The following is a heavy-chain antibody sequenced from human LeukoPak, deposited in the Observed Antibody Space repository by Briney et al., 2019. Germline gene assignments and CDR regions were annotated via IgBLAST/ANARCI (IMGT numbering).Heavy chain of an antibody. V-gene: IGHV3-15*01. D-gene: IGHD6-13*01. Sequence: GGSLRLSCAASGFTFSNAWMSWVRQAPGKGLEWVGRIKSKTDGGTTDYAAPVKGRFTISRDDSKNTLYLQMNSLKTEDTAVYYCTTSSFIAAADFDYWGQGTLVIVSS. CDR2: IKSKTDGGTT. J-gene: IGHJ4*02. CDR1: GFTFSNAW. CDR3: TTSSFIAAADFDY.